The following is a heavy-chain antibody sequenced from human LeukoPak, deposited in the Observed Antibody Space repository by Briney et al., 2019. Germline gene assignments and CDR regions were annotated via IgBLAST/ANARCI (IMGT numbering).Heavy chain of an antibody. J-gene: IGHJ3*01. V-gene: IGHV3-23*01. CDR2: ISGSGGST. Sequence: PGRSLRLSCAASGFTFSSYAMSWVRQAPGKGLEWVSAISGSGGSTYYADSVKGRFTISRDNSKNTLYLQMNSLRAEDTAVYYCAKDTTIFGVVIPEDAFDVWGQGTMVTVSS. D-gene: IGHD3-3*01. CDR3: AKDTTIFGVVIPEDAFDV. CDR1: GFTFSSYA.